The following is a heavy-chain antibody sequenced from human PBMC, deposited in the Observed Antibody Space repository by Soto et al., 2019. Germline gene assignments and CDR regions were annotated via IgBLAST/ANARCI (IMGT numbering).Heavy chain of an antibody. J-gene: IGHJ4*02. CDR3: ASSPYYYDSSGYPYYFDY. D-gene: IGHD3-22*01. CDR1: GFTFSNYG. CDR2: TRHDGTNK. Sequence: GGSLRLSCATSGFTFSNYGMHWVRQAPGKGLEWVAVTRHDGTNKYYADSVKGRFTISRDNSKNTVHLQMNSLRAEDTAVYYCASSPYYYDSSGYPYYFDYWGQGTLVTVSS. V-gene: IGHV3-33*01.